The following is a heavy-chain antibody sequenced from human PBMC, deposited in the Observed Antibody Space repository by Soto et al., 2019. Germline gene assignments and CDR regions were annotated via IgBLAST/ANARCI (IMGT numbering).Heavy chain of an antibody. V-gene: IGHV3-23*01. Sequence: EVQLLESGGGLVQPGGSLRLSCAASGFTFSSYAMSWVRQAPGKGLEWVSAISGSGGSTYYADSVKGRFTISRDNSKNTLYLQMNSLRAEYTAVYYCAKDPTNYGSGSYLAFYYGMDVWGQGTTVTVSS. CDR1: GFTFSSYA. CDR3: AKDPTNYGSGSYLAFYYGMDV. D-gene: IGHD3-10*01. J-gene: IGHJ6*02. CDR2: ISGSGGST.